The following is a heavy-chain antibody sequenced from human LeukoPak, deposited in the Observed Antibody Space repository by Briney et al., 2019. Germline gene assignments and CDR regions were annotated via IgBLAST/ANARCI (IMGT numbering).Heavy chain of an antibody. V-gene: IGHV1-18*01. D-gene: IGHD3-22*01. CDR3: ARGVYYYDSSGFSDAFDI. Sequence: ASVKVSCKASGYTFTSYGISWVRQAPGQGLEWMGWISAYNGNTNYAQKLQGRVTMTTDTSTSTAYMELRSLRSDDTAVYYCARGVYYYDSSGFSDAFDIWGQGTMVTVSS. J-gene: IGHJ3*02. CDR1: GYTFTSYG. CDR2: ISAYNGNT.